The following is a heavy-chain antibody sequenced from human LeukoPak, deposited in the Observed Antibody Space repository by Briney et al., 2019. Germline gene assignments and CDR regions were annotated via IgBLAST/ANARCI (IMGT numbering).Heavy chain of an antibody. CDR3: ARHGQVATYGDNWFDP. Sequence: SETLSLTCTVSGGSISSSSYYWGWIRQPPGKGLEWIGSIYYSGSTYYNSSLKSRITISVDTSKNQFSLKLTSVTAADTAVYYCARHGQVATYGDNWFDPWGQGTLVTVSS. CDR2: IYYSGST. J-gene: IGHJ5*02. V-gene: IGHV4-39*01. D-gene: IGHD5-12*01. CDR1: GGSISSSSYY.